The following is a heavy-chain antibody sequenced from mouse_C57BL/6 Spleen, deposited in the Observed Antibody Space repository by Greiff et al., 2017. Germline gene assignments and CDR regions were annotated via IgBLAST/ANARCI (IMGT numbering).Heavy chain of an antibody. D-gene: IGHD1-1*01. CDR3: ARRDCYGSGYMDV. J-gene: IGHJ1*03. CDR2: VDPYNGGT. V-gene: IGHV1-36*01. Sequence: VQLQQSGPVLVKPGPSVKISCKASGFTLPDYYMHWVKQSHGKSLEWIGLVDPYNGGTSYNQKFKGKATLTVDTSSSTAYMELNSLTSEDSAVYYCARRDCYGSGYMDVWGTGTTVTVSS. CDR1: GFTLPDYY.